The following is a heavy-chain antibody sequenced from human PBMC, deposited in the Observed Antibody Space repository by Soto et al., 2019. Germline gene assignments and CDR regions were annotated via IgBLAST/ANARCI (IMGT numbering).Heavy chain of an antibody. V-gene: IGHV1-8*01. D-gene: IGHD3-3*01. CDR1: GYTFTSYD. Sequence: ASVKVSCKASGYTFTSYDINWVRQATGQGLEWMGWMNPNSGNTGYAQKFQGRVTMTRNTSISTAYMELRSLRSDDTAVYYCARAHDFWSGYYTAEYFQHWGQGTLVTVSS. J-gene: IGHJ1*01. CDR2: MNPNSGNT. CDR3: ARAHDFWSGYYTAEYFQH.